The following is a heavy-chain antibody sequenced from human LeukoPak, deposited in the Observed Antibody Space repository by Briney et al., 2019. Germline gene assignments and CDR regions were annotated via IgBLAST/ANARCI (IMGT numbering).Heavy chain of an antibody. J-gene: IGHJ4*02. V-gene: IGHV4-38-2*02. CDR3: ARAGYSYGTGYYFDY. Sequence: KPSETLSLTCTVSGYSISSGYYWGWIRQPPGKGLEWIGYIYYTGATYYNPSLKSRVTISLDTSKNQFSLELSSVTAADAAVYYCARAGYSYGTGYYFDYWGQGALVTVSS. CDR2: IYYTGAT. D-gene: IGHD5-18*01. CDR1: GYSISSGYY.